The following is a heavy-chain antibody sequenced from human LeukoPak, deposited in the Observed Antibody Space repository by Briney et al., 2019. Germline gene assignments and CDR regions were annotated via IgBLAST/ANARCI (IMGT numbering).Heavy chain of an antibody. CDR1: GGTFSSYA. V-gene: IGHV1-69*06. J-gene: IGHJ5*02. D-gene: IGHD6-13*01. Sequence: SVKVSCKASGGTFSSYAISWVRQAPGQGLEWMGGIIPIFGTTNYAQKFQDRVTITADKSTSTAYMELSSLRSDDTAVYYCARDGSSSSWYADNWFDPWGQGTLVTVSS. CDR2: IIPIFGTT. CDR3: ARDGSSSSWYADNWFDP.